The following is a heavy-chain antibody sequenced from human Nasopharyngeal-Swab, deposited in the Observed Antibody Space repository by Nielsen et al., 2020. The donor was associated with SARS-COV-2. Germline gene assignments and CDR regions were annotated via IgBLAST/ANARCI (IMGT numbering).Heavy chain of an antibody. D-gene: IGHD3-22*01. J-gene: IGHJ3*02. V-gene: IGHV3-30*03. CDR2: ISYDGSNK. Sequence: LSLTCAASGFTFSSYGMHWVRQAPGKGLEWVAVISYDGSNKYYADSVKGRFTISRDNSKNTLYLQMNSLRAEDTAVYYCARGYRGGRITMIADAFDIWGQGTMVTVSS. CDR1: GFTFSSYG. CDR3: ARGYRGGRITMIADAFDI.